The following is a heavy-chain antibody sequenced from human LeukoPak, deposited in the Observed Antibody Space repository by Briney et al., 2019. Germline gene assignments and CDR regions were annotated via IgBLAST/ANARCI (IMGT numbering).Heavy chain of an antibody. V-gene: IGHV3-7*04. J-gene: IGHJ4*02. D-gene: IGHD5-24*01. CDR3: TRVGYIDEGIDY. Sequence: HSGGSLRLSCVASGFPFSRYWMTWVRPAPGKGLEWVANIKQDGCKKSYVDSVKGRFTISRDNAKNSLYLQMNSLRAEDTAIYYCTRVGYIDEGIDYWGQGTLVTVSS. CDR2: IKQDGCKK. CDR1: GFPFSRYW.